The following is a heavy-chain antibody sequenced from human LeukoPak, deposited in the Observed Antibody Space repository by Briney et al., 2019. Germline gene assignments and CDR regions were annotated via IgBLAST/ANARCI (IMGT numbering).Heavy chain of an antibody. CDR1: GFTFDDYA. J-gene: IGHJ4*02. CDR2: ISWNSGSI. V-gene: IGHV3-9*01. Sequence: GRSLRLSCAASGFTFDDYAMHWVRQAPGKGLEWVSGISWNSGSIGYADSVKGRFTISRDNSKNTLYLQMNSLRAEDTAVYYCAKVVVPAAIRLYYFDYWGQGTLVTVSS. CDR3: AKVVVPAAIRLYYFDY. D-gene: IGHD2-2*02.